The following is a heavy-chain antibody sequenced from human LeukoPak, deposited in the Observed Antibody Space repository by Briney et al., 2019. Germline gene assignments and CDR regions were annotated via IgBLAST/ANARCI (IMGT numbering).Heavy chain of an antibody. D-gene: IGHD1-14*01. V-gene: IGHV3-30*02. Sequence: GGSLRLSCAASGFTFSSYGMHWVRQAPGKGLEWVAFIRYDGSNKYYADSVKGRFTISRDNSKNTLYLQMNSLRAEDTAVYYCARVVEPIRGLDYWGQGTLVTVSS. CDR1: GFTFSSYG. CDR2: IRYDGSNK. J-gene: IGHJ4*02. CDR3: ARVVEPIRGLDY.